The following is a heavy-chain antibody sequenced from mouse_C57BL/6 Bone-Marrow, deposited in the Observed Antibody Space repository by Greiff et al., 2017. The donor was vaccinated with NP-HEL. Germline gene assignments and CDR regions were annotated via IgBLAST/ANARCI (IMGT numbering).Heavy chain of an antibody. Sequence: VQLKQSGPELVKPGASVKIPCKASGYTFTDYNMDWVKQSHGKSLEWIGDINPNNGGTIYNQKFKGKATLTVDKSSSTAYMELRSLTSEDTAVYYCASAYYGSSFAYWGQGTLVTVSA. CDR3: ASAYYGSSFAY. J-gene: IGHJ3*01. V-gene: IGHV1-18*01. D-gene: IGHD1-1*01. CDR1: GYTFTDYN. CDR2: INPNNGGT.